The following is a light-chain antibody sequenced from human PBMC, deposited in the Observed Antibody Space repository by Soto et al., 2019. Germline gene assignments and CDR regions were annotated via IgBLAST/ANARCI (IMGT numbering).Light chain of an antibody. J-gene: IGLJ3*02. Sequence: QAVVTQEPSFSVSPGGTVTLTCGLNSGSVSTNYYPSWYQQNPGQAPRTLMYSTNTRSSGVPDRFSGSILGNKAALTITGAQSDDESDYYCVLYMGRGIWVFRAGTKVTVL. CDR1: SGSVSTNYY. V-gene: IGLV8-61*01. CDR3: VLYMGRGIWV. CDR2: STN.